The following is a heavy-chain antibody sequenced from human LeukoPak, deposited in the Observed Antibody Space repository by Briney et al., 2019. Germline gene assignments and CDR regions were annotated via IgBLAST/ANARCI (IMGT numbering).Heavy chain of an antibody. CDR1: GFTFSDYY. J-gene: IGHJ5*02. CDR2: ISSSGSTI. Sequence: GGSLRLSCAASGFTFSDYYMSWIRQAPGKGLEWVSYISSSGSTIYYADSVKGRFTISRDNAKNSLYLQMNSLRAEDTAVYYCARDSQDTAMVNNWFDPWGQGTLVTVSS. CDR3: ARDSQDTAMVNNWFDP. V-gene: IGHV3-11*01. D-gene: IGHD5-18*01.